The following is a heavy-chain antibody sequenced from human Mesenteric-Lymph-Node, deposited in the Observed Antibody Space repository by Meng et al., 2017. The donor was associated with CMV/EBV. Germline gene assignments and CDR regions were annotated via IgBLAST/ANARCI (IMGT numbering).Heavy chain of an antibody. CDR1: GFMFSSSE. J-gene: IGHJ6*01. D-gene: IGHD6-13*01. CDR2: TTSSGNTI. V-gene: IGHV3-48*03. Sequence: GESLKISCAGSGFMFSSSEMNWVRQAPGKGLEWISYTTSSGNTIYYADSVKGRVTISRDNARNSLSLQMNRLRAEDTAVYYCARGGRKAAAGTGTYQYYGMDVWGQGTTVTVSS. CDR3: ARGGRKAAAGTGTYQYYGMDV.